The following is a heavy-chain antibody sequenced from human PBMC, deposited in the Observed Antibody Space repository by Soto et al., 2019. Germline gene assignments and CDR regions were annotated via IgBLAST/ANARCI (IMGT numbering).Heavy chain of an antibody. V-gene: IGHV3-33*01. J-gene: IGHJ6*02. CDR2: IWYDGSNK. CDR3: ARVVVPAAIYGMDV. CDR1: GFTFSSYG. Sequence: PGGSLRLSCAASGFTFSSYGMHWVRQAPGKGLEWVAVIWYDGSNKYYADSVKGRFTISRDNSKNTLYLQMNSLRAEDTAVYYCARVVVPAAIYGMDVWGQGTTVTVSS. D-gene: IGHD2-2*01.